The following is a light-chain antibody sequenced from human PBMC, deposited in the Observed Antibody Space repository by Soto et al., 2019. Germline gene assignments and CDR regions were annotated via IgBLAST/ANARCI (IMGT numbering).Light chain of an antibody. J-gene: IGLJ2*01. V-gene: IGLV3-1*01. CDR2: QDR. CDR1: KLGDKY. CDR3: QAWDSSTEGV. Sequence: SYELIQPPSVSVSPGQTASITCSGDKLGDKYACWYQQKPGQSPVLVIYQDRKRPSGIPERFSGSNSGNTATLTISGTQAMDEADYYCQAWDSSTEGVFGGGTKLTVL.